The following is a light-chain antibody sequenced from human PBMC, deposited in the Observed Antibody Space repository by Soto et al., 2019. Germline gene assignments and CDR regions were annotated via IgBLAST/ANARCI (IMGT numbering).Light chain of an antibody. Sequence: QSALTQPASVSGAPGQSITISFTGTSSDVGGYNYVSWYQQHPGKAPKLMIYDVSNRPSGVSNRFSGSKSGNTASLTISGLQAEDEADYYCSSYTTSSPHVVFGGGTKVTVL. CDR2: DVS. V-gene: IGLV2-14*01. CDR3: SSYTTSSPHVV. J-gene: IGLJ2*01. CDR1: SSDVGGYNY.